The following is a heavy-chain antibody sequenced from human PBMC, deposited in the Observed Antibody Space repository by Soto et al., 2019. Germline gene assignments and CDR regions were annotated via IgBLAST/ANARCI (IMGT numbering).Heavy chain of an antibody. Sequence: QVQLVESGGGVVQPGRSLRLSCAASGFTFSSYGMHWVRQAPGKGLEWVAVIWYDGSNKYYADSVKGRFTISRDNSKNPLYLQMNSLRAEDTAVYYCAGVGGRWLVYYGMTSGAKGPRSPSP. CDR2: IWYDGSNK. V-gene: IGHV3-33*01. CDR1: GFTFSSYG. J-gene: IGHJ6*02. CDR3: AGVGGRWLVYYGMTS. D-gene: IGHD6-19*01.